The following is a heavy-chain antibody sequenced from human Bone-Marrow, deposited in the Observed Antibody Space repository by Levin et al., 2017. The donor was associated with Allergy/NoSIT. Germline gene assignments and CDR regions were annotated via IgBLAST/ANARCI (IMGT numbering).Heavy chain of an antibody. J-gene: IGHJ6*02. CDR2: IKYDGSDE. V-gene: IGHV3-7*01. CDR1: GFSFSSYW. Sequence: GESLKISCAGSGFSFSSYWMTWVRQVPGKGLEWVANIKYDGSDENYVDSVRGRFIISRDNAKKSLYLQMNSLKTADTAVYYCARDTDQSSARWQTGGMDVWGQGTTVTVSS. CDR3: ARDTDQSSARWQTGGMDV. D-gene: IGHD2-15*01.